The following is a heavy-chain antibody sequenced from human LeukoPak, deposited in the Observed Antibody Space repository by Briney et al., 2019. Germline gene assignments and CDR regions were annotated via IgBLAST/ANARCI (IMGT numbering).Heavy chain of an antibody. Sequence: GGSLRLSCAASGFTFSNYAMSWVRQAPGKGLERVATMSSSGDSTDHADSVKGRFTISRDNSKKTLYLQMNGLRVEDTAVYYCAKDNHYCPNGVCYTPSDYHYGMDVWGQGTTVTVSS. J-gene: IGHJ6*02. CDR2: MSSSGDST. V-gene: IGHV3-23*01. CDR3: AKDNHYCPNGVCYTPSDYHYGMDV. CDR1: GFTFSNYA. D-gene: IGHD2-8*01.